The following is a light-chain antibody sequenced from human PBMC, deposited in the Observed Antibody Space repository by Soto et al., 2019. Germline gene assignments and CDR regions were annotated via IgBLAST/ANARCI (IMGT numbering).Light chain of an antibody. CDR2: VAS. J-gene: IGKJ5*01. CDR3: QQYGSSPPFT. Sequence: EIVLTQSPGTLSLSAGERATLSCRASQSVSSSYLAWYQQKPGQAPRLLIYVASGRATSIPDTFSGSGSVTDFTLTINRLEPDDFAVYYCQQYGSSPPFTFGQGTRLEIK. CDR1: QSVSSSY. V-gene: IGKV3-20*01.